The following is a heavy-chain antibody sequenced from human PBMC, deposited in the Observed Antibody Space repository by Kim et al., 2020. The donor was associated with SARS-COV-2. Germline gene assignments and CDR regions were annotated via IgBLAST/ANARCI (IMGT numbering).Heavy chain of an antibody. CDR1: GFTFGDYA. D-gene: IGHD3-10*01. CDR2: IRSKAYGGTT. CDR3: TRAYSSGEWFGEFTSYYFDY. V-gene: IGHV3-49*03. J-gene: IGHJ4*02. Sequence: GGSLRLSCTASGFTFGDYAMSWFRQAPGKGLEWVGFIRSKAYGGTTEYAASVKGRFTISRDDSKSIAYLQMNSLKTEDTAVYYCTRAYSSGEWFGEFTSYYFDYWGQGTLVTVSS.